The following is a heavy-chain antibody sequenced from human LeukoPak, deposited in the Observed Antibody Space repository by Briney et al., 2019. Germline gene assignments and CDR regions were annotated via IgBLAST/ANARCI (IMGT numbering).Heavy chain of an antibody. D-gene: IGHD2-2*01. CDR2: ISGTGSSR. CDR1: GFTFRTYT. J-gene: IGHJ6*03. V-gene: IGHV3-48*04. CDR3: ARDLLDIVVVPAAMTGHGYYYYMDV. Sequence: GGSLRLSCAASGFTFRTYTMNWVRQAPGKGLEWLSYISGTGSSRHYADSVKGRFTISRDNAKNSLYLQMNSLRAEDTAVYYCARDLLDIVVVPAAMTGHGYYYYMDVWGKGTTVTVSS.